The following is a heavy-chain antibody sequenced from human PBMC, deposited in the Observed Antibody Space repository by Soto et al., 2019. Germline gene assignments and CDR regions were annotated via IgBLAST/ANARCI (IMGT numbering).Heavy chain of an antibody. J-gene: IGHJ6*02. CDR1: GYTFTSYD. D-gene: IGHD1-1*01. Sequence: ASVKVSCKASGYTFTSYDINWVRQATGQGLEWMGWMNPNSGNTGYAQKFQGRVTMTRNTSISTAYMELSSLRSEDTAVYYCATGRNETYRYGMDVWGQGTTVTVSS. CDR2: MNPNSGNT. V-gene: IGHV1-8*01. CDR3: ATGRNETYRYGMDV.